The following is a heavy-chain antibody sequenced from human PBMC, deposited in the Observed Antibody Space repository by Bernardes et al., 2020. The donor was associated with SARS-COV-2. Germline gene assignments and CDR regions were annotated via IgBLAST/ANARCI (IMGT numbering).Heavy chain of an antibody. CDR3: ARAGYYFDRSAYYPGLDV. J-gene: IGHJ6*02. V-gene: IGHV1-18*04. CDR1: GYTFTSYG. D-gene: IGHD3-22*01. Sequence: ASVKVSCKASGYTFTSYGFSWVRQAPGQGLEWMGFINPHNGYTNYAQKVQGRVTMTTDTSANTAYMELRGLVSDDTAVYYCARAGYYFDRSAYYPGLDVWGQGTT. CDR2: INPHNGYT.